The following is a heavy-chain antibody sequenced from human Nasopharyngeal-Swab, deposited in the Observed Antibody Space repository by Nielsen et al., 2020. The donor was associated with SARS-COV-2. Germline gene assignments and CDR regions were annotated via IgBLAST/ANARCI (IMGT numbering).Heavy chain of an antibody. CDR2: FDPADGET. J-gene: IGHJ5*02. V-gene: IGHV1-24*01. Sequence: ASVKVSCKVSGYTLTELSMHWVRQAPGKGLEWMGGFDPADGETIYAQKFQGRVTMTEDTSTDTAYMSLSSLGSEDTAVYYCATGTSSGRANWFDPWGQGTLVTVSS. CDR3: ATGTSSGRANWFDP. D-gene: IGHD3-3*01. CDR1: GYTLTELS.